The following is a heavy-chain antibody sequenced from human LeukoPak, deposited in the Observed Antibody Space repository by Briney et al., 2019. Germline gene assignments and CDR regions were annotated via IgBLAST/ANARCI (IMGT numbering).Heavy chain of an antibody. CDR2: ISSSSSYI. CDR3: ARHLYYNWNSDYYYYMDV. V-gene: IGHV3-21*01. D-gene: IGHD1-7*01. J-gene: IGHJ6*03. CDR1: GFTFSSYN. Sequence: KSGGSLRLSCAASGFTFSSYNMNWVRQAPGKGLEWVSSISSSSSYIYYADSVKGRFTISRDNAKNSLYLQMNSLRAEDTAVYYCARHLYYNWNSDYYYYMDVWGKGTTVTVSS.